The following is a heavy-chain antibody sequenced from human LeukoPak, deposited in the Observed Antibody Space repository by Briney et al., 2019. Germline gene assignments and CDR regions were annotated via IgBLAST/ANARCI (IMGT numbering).Heavy chain of an antibody. J-gene: IGHJ4*02. V-gene: IGHV1-46*01. CDR1: GYTFTSYY. D-gene: IGHD1-26*01. CDR2: INPRGGTT. CDR3: ARETVGATSDLSLKNDY. Sequence: GASVKVSCKASGYTFTSYYIHWVRQAPGQGLEGMGLINPRGGTTSYAQKFQGRVTMTRDMSTSTLYMELNSLRAEDTAVYYCARETVGATSDLSLKNDYWGQGTLVTVSS.